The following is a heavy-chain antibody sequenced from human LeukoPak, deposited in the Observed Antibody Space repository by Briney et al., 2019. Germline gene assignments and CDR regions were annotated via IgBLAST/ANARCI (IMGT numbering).Heavy chain of an antibody. CDR2: ISSSSSYI. CDR1: GFTFSSYS. V-gene: IGHV3-21*01. D-gene: IGHD6-13*01. Sequence: PGGSLRLSCAASGFTFSSYSMNWVRQAPGKGLEWVSSISSSSSYIYYADLVKGRFTISRDNAKNSLYLQMNSLRAEDTAVYYCARELPGIAAAGTARYYFDYWGQGTLVTVSS. J-gene: IGHJ4*02. CDR3: ARELPGIAAAGTARYYFDY.